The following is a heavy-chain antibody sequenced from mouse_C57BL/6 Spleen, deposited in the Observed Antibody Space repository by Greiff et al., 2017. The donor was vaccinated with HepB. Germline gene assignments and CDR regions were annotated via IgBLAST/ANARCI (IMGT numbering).Heavy chain of an antibody. J-gene: IGHJ3*01. CDR3: AIRGLLPAWFAY. V-gene: IGHV2-2*01. D-gene: IGHD2-3*01. CDR1: GFSLTSYG. Sequence: QVQLQQSGPGLVQPSQSLSITCTVSGFSLTSYGVHWVRQSPGKGLEWMGVIWSGGSTDYNAAFISRLSISKDNSKSQVFFKMNSLQADDTAIYYCAIRGLLPAWFAYWGQGTLVTVSA. CDR2: IWSGGST.